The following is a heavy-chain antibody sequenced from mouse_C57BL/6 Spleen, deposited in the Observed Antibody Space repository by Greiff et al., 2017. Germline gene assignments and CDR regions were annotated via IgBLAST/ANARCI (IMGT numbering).Heavy chain of an antibody. V-gene: IGHV3-6*01. CDR2: ISYDGSN. D-gene: IGHD1-1*01. Sequence: VQLKQSGPGLVKPSQSLSLTCSVTGYSITSGYYWNWIRQFPGNKLEWMGYISYDGSNNYNPSLKNRISITRDTSKNQFFLKLNSVTTEDTATYYCAIYGSYYYFDYWGQGTTLTVSS. CDR3: AIYGSYYYFDY. CDR1: GYSITSGYY. J-gene: IGHJ2*01.